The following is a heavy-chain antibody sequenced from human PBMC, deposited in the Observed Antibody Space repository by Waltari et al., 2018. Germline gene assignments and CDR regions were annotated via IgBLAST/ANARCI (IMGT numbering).Heavy chain of an antibody. CDR2: IYPGDSDT. CDR1: GYSFTSYW. D-gene: IGHD6-13*01. CDR3: ARGGGTTHLLPGYSSSWYFDY. V-gene: IGHV5-51*01. J-gene: IGHJ4*02. Sequence: EVQLVQSGAEVKKPGESLKISCKGSGYSFTSYWIGWVRQMPGKGLEWMGIIYPGDSDTRYSPSFQGQVTISADKSISTAYLQWSSLKASDTAMYYCARGGGTTHLLPGYSSSWYFDYWGQGTLVTVSS.